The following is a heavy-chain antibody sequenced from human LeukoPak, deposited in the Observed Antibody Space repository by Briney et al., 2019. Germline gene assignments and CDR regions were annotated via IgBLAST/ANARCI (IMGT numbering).Heavy chain of an antibody. J-gene: IGHJ4*02. CDR2: VYNTGST. CDR1: GDSMTTHY. CDR3: ARLATNYHWESYRLNPTFFFDY. Sequence: SETLSLTGTVSGDSMTTHYWSWLRQPPGKGLEWLGFVYNTGSTTYNPSHKSRVTISVDTSNYQFSLKLSSVTAADTAVYYCARLATNYHWESYRLNPTFFFDYWGQGTLVTVSS. V-gene: IGHV4-59*08. D-gene: IGHD3-16*02.